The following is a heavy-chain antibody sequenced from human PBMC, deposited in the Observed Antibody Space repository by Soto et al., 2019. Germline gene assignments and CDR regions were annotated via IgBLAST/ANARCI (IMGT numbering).Heavy chain of an antibody. V-gene: IGHV3-74*01. CDR1: GFTFSSYW. Sequence: GGSLRLSCAASGFTFSSYWMHWVRQAPGKGLVWVSRINSDGSSTSYADSVKGRFTISRDNAKNTLYLQMNSLRAEDTAVYYCARVGSWYDNWFDPWGQGTLVTVSS. D-gene: IGHD6-13*01. CDR3: ARVGSWYDNWFDP. J-gene: IGHJ5*02. CDR2: INSDGSST.